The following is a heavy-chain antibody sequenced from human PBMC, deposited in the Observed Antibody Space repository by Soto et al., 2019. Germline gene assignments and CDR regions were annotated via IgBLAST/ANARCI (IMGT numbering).Heavy chain of an antibody. D-gene: IGHD3-16*02. J-gene: IGHJ4*02. V-gene: IGHV1-8*01. CDR1: GYTFTSYD. CDR3: ARGPYYDYVWGSYRSDY. Sequence: ASVKVSCKASGYTFTSYDINWVRQATGQGLEWMGWVNPNSGNTGYAQKFQGRVTMTRNTSISTAYMELSSLRSEDTAVYYCARGPYYDYVWGSYRSDYWGQGTLVTVSS. CDR2: VNPNSGNT.